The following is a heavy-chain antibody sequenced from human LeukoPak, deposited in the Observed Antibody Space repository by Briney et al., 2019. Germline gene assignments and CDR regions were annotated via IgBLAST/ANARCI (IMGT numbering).Heavy chain of an antibody. CDR2: ISWNSGSI. Sequence: GGSLRLSCAASGFTFDDYAMHWVRQAPGKGLEWVSGISWNSGSIGYADSVKGRFTISRDNAKNSLYLQMNSLRAEDTALYYCAKGSIAAAGTGLDYWGQGTLVTVSS. CDR3: AKGSIAAAGTGLDY. J-gene: IGHJ4*02. D-gene: IGHD6-13*01. V-gene: IGHV3-9*01. CDR1: GFTFDDYA.